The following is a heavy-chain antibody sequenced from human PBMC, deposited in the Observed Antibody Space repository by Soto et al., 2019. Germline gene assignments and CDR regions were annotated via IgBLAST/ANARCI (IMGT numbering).Heavy chain of an antibody. Sequence: GSLRLCGAASGFSLSSYGMHWVRQAPGKGLEWVAVISYDGSNKYYADSVKGRFTISRDNSKNTLYLQMNSLRAEDTAVYYCEKDDSSGYYRRPIDYWGQGTLVTVSS. CDR1: GFSLSSYG. J-gene: IGHJ4*02. CDR3: EKDDSSGYYRRPIDY. V-gene: IGHV3-30*18. CDR2: ISYDGSNK. D-gene: IGHD3-22*01.